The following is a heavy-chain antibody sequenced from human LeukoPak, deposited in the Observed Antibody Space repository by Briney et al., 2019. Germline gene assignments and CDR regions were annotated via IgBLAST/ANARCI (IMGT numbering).Heavy chain of an antibody. J-gene: IGHJ4*02. CDR2: IYYSGST. D-gene: IGHD1-26*01. Sequence: SETLSLTCTVSGGSISSSSYYWGWIRQPPGKGLEWIGSIYYSGSTYYNPSLKSRVTISVDTSKNQFSLKLSSVTAADTAVYYCARSSGSYYWYDYWGQGTLVTVSS. CDR3: ARSSGSYYWYDY. CDR1: GGSISSSSYY. V-gene: IGHV4-39*01.